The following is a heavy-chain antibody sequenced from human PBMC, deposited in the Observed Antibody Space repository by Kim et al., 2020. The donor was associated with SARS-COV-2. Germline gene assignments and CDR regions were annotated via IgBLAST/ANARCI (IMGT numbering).Heavy chain of an antibody. CDR1: GFTFSNAW. V-gene: IGHV3-15*01. D-gene: IGHD3-9*01. Sequence: GGSLRLSCAASGFTFSNAWMSWVRQAPGKGLEWVGRIKSKTDGGTTDYAAPVKGRFTISRDDSKNTLYLQMNSLKTEDTAVYYCTTLLRYFDWLAVKYYYYGMDVWGEGTTGTGSS. CDR3: TTLLRYFDWLAVKYYYYGMDV. J-gene: IGHJ6*04. CDR2: IKSKTDGGTT.